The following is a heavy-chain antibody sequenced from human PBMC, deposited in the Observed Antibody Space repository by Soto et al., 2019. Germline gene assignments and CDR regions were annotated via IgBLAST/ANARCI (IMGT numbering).Heavy chain of an antibody. J-gene: IGHJ4*02. CDR3: ARDPYCSGGSCYPRMDY. Sequence: QVQLVQSGAEVKKPGASVKVSCKASGYTFTSYYMHWVRQAPGQGLEWMGIINPSGGSTTYAQKFQGRVTRTRDTSASTVHMELSSLRSEDTAVYYCARDPYCSGGSCYPRMDYWGQGALVTVSS. CDR2: INPSGGST. D-gene: IGHD2-15*01. CDR1: GYTFTSYY. V-gene: IGHV1-46*01.